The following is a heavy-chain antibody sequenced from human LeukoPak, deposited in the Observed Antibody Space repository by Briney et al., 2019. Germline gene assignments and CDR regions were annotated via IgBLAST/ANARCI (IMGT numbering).Heavy chain of an antibody. CDR2: ISYDGSNK. Sequence: GGSLRLSCAASGFTFSSYGMHWVRQAPGKGLEWVAVISYDGSNKYYADSVKGRFTISRDNSKNTLYLQMNSLRAEDTAVYYCAKELPDYYGSGSYPSYYYGMDVWGQGTTVTVSS. CDR3: AKELPDYYGSGSYPSYYYGMDV. D-gene: IGHD3-10*01. J-gene: IGHJ6*02. CDR1: GFTFSSYG. V-gene: IGHV3-30*18.